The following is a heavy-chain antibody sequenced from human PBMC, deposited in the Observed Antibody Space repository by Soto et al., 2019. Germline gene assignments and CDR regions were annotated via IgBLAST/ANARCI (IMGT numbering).Heavy chain of an antibody. V-gene: IGHV3-33*01. CDR3: ARELGSMVRGVIYAFDI. CDR1: GFTFSSYG. CDR2: IWYDGSNK. D-gene: IGHD3-10*01. J-gene: IGHJ3*02. Sequence: GGSLRLSCAASGFTFSSYGMHWVRQAPGKGLEWVAVIWYDGSNKYYADSVKGRFTISRDNSKNTLYLQMNSLRAEDTAVYYCARELGSMVRGVIYAFDIWGQGTMVTVSS.